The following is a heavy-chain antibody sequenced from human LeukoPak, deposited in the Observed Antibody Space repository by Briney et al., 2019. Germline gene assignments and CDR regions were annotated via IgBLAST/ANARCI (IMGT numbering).Heavy chain of an antibody. CDR2: IYHSGTT. CDR3: ARGSAVVAFDP. J-gene: IGHJ5*02. CDR1: GYSISSNYY. D-gene: IGHD6-19*01. Sequence: SETLSLTCTVSGYSISSNYYWGWIRQPPGKGLEWIGNIYHSGTTYYNPSLKSRVTISVDTSKNQFSLQLKSVTPEDTAVYYCARGSAVVAFDPWGQGTLVTVSS. V-gene: IGHV4-38-2*02.